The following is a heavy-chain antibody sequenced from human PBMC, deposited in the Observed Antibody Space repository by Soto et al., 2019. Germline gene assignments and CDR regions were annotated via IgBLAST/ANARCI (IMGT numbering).Heavy chain of an antibody. J-gene: IGHJ4*02. CDR2: IYGSGNT. CDR3: VIGLRSLFWGVNSEAEYYFDH. D-gene: IGHD3-3*01. CDR1: GASISVGGYY. Sequence: QVQLQESGPGLVKPSQTLSLTCTVSGASISVGGYYWSWIRQQPGKGLEWIGYIYGSGNTFDNPSLRSRIFMTVATSKNQVSLNLTSVSAADTDVYFCVIGLRSLFWGVNSEAEYYFDHWGQGTLVPVTS. V-gene: IGHV4-31*03.